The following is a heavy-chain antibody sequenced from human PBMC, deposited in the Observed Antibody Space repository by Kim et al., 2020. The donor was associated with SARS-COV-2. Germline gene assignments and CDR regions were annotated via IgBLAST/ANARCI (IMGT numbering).Heavy chain of an antibody. CDR1: GYSITSYW. CDR2: IYPGDSDT. J-gene: IGHJ3*02. Sequence: GESLKISCEVSGYSITSYWIGWVRQMPGKGLEWMGIIYPGDSDTKYSPSFQGQVTISADKSTSTVYLQWSSLKASDTAMYYGARGVDSFDIWGQGTMVIV. CDR3: ARGVDSFDI. V-gene: IGHV5-51*01.